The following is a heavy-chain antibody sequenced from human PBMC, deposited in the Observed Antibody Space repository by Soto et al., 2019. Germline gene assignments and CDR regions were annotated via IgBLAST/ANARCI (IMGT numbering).Heavy chain of an antibody. D-gene: IGHD6-6*01. V-gene: IGHV2-5*01. CDR3: ARGLATLPVFAFDI. CDR1: GISLSTSGVG. J-gene: IGHJ3*02. Sequence: SGPTLVNPTQTLTLTCTLSGISLSTSGVGLGWIRQTPGKALEWLALIYWNDDKHYNPSLRTRLTITKDTSKNQAVLTMTNLDPVDTATYYCARGLATLPVFAFDIWDQGTVVTVSS. CDR2: IYWNDDK.